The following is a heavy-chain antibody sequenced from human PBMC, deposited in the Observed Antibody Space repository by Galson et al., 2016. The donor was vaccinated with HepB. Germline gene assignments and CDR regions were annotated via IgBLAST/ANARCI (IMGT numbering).Heavy chain of an antibody. CDR2: ISSDGSKE. D-gene: IGHD5-12*01. J-gene: IGHJ4*02. CDR3: AKDNAAWRVDY. V-gene: IGHV3-30-3*01. CDR1: GFTFSRYT. Sequence: SLRLSCAASGFTFSRYTMHWVRQAPGKGLEWVAVISSDGSKEYYADSVKGRFTISRDNSRNTLYLQMNSLGAEDAAVYYCAKDNAAWRVDYWGQGSLVTVSS.